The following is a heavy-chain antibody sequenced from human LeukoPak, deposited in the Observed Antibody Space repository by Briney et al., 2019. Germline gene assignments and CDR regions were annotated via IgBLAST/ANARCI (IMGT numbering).Heavy chain of an antibody. J-gene: IGHJ4*02. V-gene: IGHV1-18*01. Sequence: ASVKVSCKASGYTFTSYGMSWVRQAPGQGLEWMGWISAYSGNTNYAQKLQGRVTMTTDTSTSTAYMELRSLRSDDTAVYYCATGYRYGYFDYWGQGTLVTVSS. CDR3: ATGYRYGYFDY. CDR2: ISAYSGNT. CDR1: GYTFTSYG. D-gene: IGHD5-18*01.